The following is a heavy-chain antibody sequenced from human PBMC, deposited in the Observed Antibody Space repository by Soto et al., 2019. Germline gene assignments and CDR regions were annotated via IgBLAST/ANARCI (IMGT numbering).Heavy chain of an antibody. D-gene: IGHD1-26*01. Sequence: QVQLQQWGAGLLKPSETLSLTCAVYGGSFSGYYWSWIRQPPGKGLEWIGEINHSGSTNYNPSLKSRVTISVDTSKNQFSLKLSSVTAADTAVYYCARGIDRSGSYYALPYYFDYWGQGTLVTVSS. V-gene: IGHV4-34*01. CDR1: GGSFSGYY. CDR2: INHSGST. CDR3: ARGIDRSGSYYALPYYFDY. J-gene: IGHJ4*02.